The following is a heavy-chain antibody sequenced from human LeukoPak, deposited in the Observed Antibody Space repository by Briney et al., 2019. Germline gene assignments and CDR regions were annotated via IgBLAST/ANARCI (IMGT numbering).Heavy chain of an antibody. CDR2: VSAYNGNT. D-gene: IGHD2-2*01. CDR1: GYTFTSYG. CDR3: ARDLDIVVVPAAKDYYYGMDV. Sequence: ASVKVSCKASGYTFTSYGISWVRQAPGQGLEWMGWVSAYNGNTNYAQKLQGRVTMTTDTSTSTAYMELRSLRSDDTAVYYCARDLDIVVVPAAKDYYYGMDVWGQGTTVTVPS. J-gene: IGHJ6*02. V-gene: IGHV1-18*01.